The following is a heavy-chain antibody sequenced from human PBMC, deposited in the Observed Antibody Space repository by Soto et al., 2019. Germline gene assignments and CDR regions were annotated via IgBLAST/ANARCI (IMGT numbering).Heavy chain of an antibody. V-gene: IGHV4-4*02. CDR2: VFHTGTT. CDR3: ARSAGWYAVHS. Sequence: QVQLQESGPGLVKPSGTLSLTCAVSGDSVSSPYYWCWVRQPPGKGLEWIGEVFHTGTTSYNPSLRGLVTISMDKSLTQFSLDLGSVTAADTAVYYCARSAGWYAVHSWGPGTLVIVSS. J-gene: IGHJ4*02. D-gene: IGHD6-19*01. CDR1: GDSVSSPYY.